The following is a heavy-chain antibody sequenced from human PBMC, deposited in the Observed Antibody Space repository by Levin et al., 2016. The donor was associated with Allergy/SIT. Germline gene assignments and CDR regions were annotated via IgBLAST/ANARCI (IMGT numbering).Heavy chain of an antibody. CDR3: ARQASYGSSWFFDS. V-gene: IGHV4-39*01. J-gene: IGHJ4*02. D-gene: IGHD6-13*01. CDR1: GVSIRSSNYY. CDR2: VYYSGNT. Sequence: GSLRLSCTVSGVSIRSSNYYWGWIRQAPGKGLEWIGSVYYSGNTHYAPSLKSRLTTSIDTSKSQFSLTLTSMTATDTAVYYCARQASYGSSWFFDSWGQGILVTVSS.